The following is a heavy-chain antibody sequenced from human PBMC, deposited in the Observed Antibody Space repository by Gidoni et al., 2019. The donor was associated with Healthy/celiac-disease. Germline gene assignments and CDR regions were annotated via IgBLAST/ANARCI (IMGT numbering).Heavy chain of an antibody. Sequence: EVQLVESGEGLVQPVGSLSLSCAASGFTFSSYPMHWVRQAPGKGVEYVSAISSNGGSKYYAESVKGRFTISRDNSKNTLYLKMCRLRAEDMAVYYCARGDCSSTSGYPDYGGQGTLVTVSP. J-gene: IGHJ4*02. CDR1: GFTFSSYP. D-gene: IGHD2-2*01. CDR3: ARGDCSSTSGYPDY. V-gene: IGHV3-64*02. CDR2: ISSNGGSK.